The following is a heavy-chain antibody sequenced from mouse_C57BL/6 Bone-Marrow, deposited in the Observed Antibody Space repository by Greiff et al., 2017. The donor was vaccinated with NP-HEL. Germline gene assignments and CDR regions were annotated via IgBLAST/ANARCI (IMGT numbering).Heavy chain of an antibody. J-gene: IGHJ3*01. CDR3: ARALPPWFAY. D-gene: IGHD2-12*01. Sequence: DVQLVESGGGLVKPGGSLKLSCAASGFTFSSYAMSWVRQTPEKRLEWVATISDGGSYTYYPDNVKGRFTISRDNAKNNLYLQMSHLKSEDTAMYYCARALPPWFAYWGQGTLVTVSA. CDR1: GFTFSSYA. V-gene: IGHV5-4*01. CDR2: ISDGGSYT.